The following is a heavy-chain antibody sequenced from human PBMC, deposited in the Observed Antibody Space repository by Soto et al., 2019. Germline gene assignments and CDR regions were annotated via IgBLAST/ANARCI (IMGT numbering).Heavy chain of an antibody. V-gene: IGHV3-30-3*01. Sequence: SLRLSCAASGFNMHWVRQAPGKGLEWVAVISYDGSNKYYADSVKGRFSISRDNSKNTLYLQMNSLRAEDTAVYYCAMTVGATSWNFDYCGQGSLVTVSS. CDR3: AMTVGATSWNFDY. J-gene: IGHJ4*02. CDR2: ISYDGSNK. CDR1: GFN. D-gene: IGHD1-26*01.